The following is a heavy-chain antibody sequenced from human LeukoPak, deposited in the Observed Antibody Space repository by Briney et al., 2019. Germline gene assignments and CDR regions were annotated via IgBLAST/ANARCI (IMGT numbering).Heavy chain of an antibody. J-gene: IGHJ4*02. CDR3: ARGGGLWFGED. CDR2: INWNGGST. V-gene: IGHV3-20*04. Sequence: RTGGSLRLSCAASGFTFNDYGMTWVRQAPGKGLEWVSGINWNGGSTGYADSVKGRFTISRDNAKNSLYLQMNSLRAEDTALYYCARGGGLWFGEDWGQGTLVTVSS. CDR1: GFTFNDYG. D-gene: IGHD3-10*01.